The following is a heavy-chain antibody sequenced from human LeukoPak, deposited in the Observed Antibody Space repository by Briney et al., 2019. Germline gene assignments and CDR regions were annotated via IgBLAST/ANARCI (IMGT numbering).Heavy chain of an antibody. V-gene: IGHV3-23*01. J-gene: IGHJ6*02. CDR1: GFTSSSYA. CDR2: ISGSGAST. CDR3: AKNQDGYYYYGMDV. D-gene: IGHD3-22*01. Sequence: PGGSLRLSCAASGFTSSSYAMSWVRHAPGKGLEWVSAISGSGASTYYADSVKGRFTISRDSYKTTLYLQMNSLRAEDTAVYYCAKNQDGYYYYGMDVWGQGTTVTVSS.